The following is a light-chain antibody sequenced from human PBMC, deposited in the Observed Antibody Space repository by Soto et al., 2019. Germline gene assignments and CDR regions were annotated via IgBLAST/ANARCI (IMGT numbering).Light chain of an antibody. J-gene: IGLJ1*01. V-gene: IGLV2-14*01. CDR3: FSSTSTRTHV. CDR1: LSDVGAYNY. Sequence: SVLTEHLSVSGLPKQSIAISCTGTLSDVGAYNYGTWYQQHPSKAPKLMISEVTNRHSGVSDRYSSSKSGNTASLTISGLQAEDEAEYFCFSSTSTRTHVFGTGTKVTLL. CDR2: EVT.